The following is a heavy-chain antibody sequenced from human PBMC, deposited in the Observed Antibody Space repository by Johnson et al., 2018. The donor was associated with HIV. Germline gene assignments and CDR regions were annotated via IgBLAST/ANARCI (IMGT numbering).Heavy chain of an antibody. J-gene: IGHJ3*02. V-gene: IGHV3-30*02. CDR1: GFTFNNYD. CDR3: SKVHIAARWSDAFDI. D-gene: IGHD6-6*01. Sequence: VQLVESGGGVVQPGGSLRLSCAASGFTFNNYDMHWVRQAPGKGLEWVAFIRYDGSYKYYADSVKGRFTISRDNSKNTLYVQMNSLRAEDTAVYFWSKVHIAARWSDAFDIWGQGTMVTVSS. CDR2: IRYDGSYK.